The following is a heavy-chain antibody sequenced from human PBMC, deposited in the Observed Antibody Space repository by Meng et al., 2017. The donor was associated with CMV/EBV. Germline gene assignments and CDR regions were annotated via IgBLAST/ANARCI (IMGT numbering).Heavy chain of an antibody. CDR1: GFTFSSYS. J-gene: IGHJ6*02. Sequence: GGPLRLSCAASGFTFSSYSMTWVRQAPGKGLGWVSTISGSGGSRYYADSVKGRFTISRDNSKNTLYLQMNSLRTEGTAVYYCAKEVYSSGYYYYGMDVWGQGTTVTVSS. CDR2: ISGSGGSR. V-gene: IGHV3-23*01. D-gene: IGHD6-19*01. CDR3: AKEVYSSGYYYYGMDV.